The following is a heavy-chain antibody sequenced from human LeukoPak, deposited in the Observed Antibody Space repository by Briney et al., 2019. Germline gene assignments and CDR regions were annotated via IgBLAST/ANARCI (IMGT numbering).Heavy chain of an antibody. J-gene: IGHJ4*02. V-gene: IGHV3-23*01. D-gene: IGHD3-10*01. Sequence: PGGSLRLSCVASGFTVSSKYMSWVRQAPGKGLEWVSGISGSGGSTYYADSVKGRFTISRDNSKNTLCLQVNSLRAEDTALYYCAKDQTPYGSGSYSPIDYWGQGTLVTVSS. CDR3: AKDQTPYGSGSYSPIDY. CDR1: GFTVSSKY. CDR2: ISGSGGST.